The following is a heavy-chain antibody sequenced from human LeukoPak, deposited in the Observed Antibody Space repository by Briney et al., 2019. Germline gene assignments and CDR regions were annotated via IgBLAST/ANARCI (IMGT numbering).Heavy chain of an antibody. D-gene: IGHD2-21*02. J-gene: IGHJ4*02. CDR2: IYTSGSR. V-gene: IGHV4-61*02. Sequence: PSETLSLTCTVSGGSISSGSYYWSWIRQPAGKGLERIGRIYTSGSRNYNPSLKSRVTISVDTSKNQFSLKLSSVTAADTAVYYCAREGGGDCYDCPFDYWGQGTLVTVSS. CDR3: AREGGGDCYDCPFDY. CDR1: GGSISSGSYY.